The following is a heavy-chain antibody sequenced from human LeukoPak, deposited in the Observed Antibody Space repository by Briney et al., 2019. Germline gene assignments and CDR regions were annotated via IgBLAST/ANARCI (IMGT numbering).Heavy chain of an antibody. V-gene: IGHV3-30*02. J-gene: IGHJ4*02. D-gene: IGHD6-6*01. CDR2: IRYDASTK. CDR3: ANDRSWHSSSSNPYFDY. CDR1: GFTFSSYG. Sequence: GGSLRLSCAASGFTFSSYGMHWVRQAPGKGLEWVAFIRYDASTKYYADSVKGRFTISRDNSKNILYLQMNSLRAEDTAVYYCANDRSWHSSSSNPYFDYWGQGTLVTVSS.